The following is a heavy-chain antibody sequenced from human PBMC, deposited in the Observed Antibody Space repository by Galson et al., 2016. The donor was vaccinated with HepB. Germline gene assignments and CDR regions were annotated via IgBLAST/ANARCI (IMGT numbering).Heavy chain of an antibody. CDR3: ARDLVDSSGWVDY. V-gene: IGHV1-18*04. CDR2: IDTKNGNT. J-gene: IGHJ4*02. CDR1: GYIFTNHA. D-gene: IGHD6-19*01. Sequence: SGYIFTNHAFSWVRQAPGQSLEWMGWIDTKNGNTVYARKLQGRVTMTTDTFTNTAYMELTSLRSDDTAVYYCARDLVDSSGWVDYWGQGTLVTVSS.